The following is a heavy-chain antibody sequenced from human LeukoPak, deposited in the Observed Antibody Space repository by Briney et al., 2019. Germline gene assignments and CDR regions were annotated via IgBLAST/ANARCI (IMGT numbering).Heavy chain of an antibody. CDR1: GGSFSGNY. CDR3: ARGQGGSYYRYYYYYMDV. Sequence: SETLSLTCAVYGGSFSGNYWSWIRQPPGKGLEWIGEINHSGSTNYNPSLKSRVTISVDTSKNQFSLKLSSVTAADTAVYYCARGQGGSYYRYYYYYMDVWGKGTTVTVSS. D-gene: IGHD1-26*01. V-gene: IGHV4-34*01. CDR2: INHSGST. J-gene: IGHJ6*03.